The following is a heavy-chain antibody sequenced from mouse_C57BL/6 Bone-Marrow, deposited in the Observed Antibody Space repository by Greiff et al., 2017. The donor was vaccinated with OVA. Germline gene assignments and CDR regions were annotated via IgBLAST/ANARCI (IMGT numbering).Heavy chain of an antibody. J-gene: IGHJ4*01. Sequence: VQLQQSGPELVKPGASVKISCKASGYTFTDYNMDWVKQSHGKSLEWIGDINPNNGGTIYNETFKGKATLTVDKSSSTAYMQISSLTTEDTTDYYVARGYLLRRPYYAMDYWGQGTSVTVSS. CDR1: GYTFTDYN. CDR2: INPNNGGT. CDR3: ARGYLLRRPYYAMDY. D-gene: IGHD1-1*01. V-gene: IGHV1-18*01.